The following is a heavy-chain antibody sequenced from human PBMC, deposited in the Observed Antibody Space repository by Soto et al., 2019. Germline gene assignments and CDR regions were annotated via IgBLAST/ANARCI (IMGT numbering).Heavy chain of an antibody. CDR3: ARGISGVLRYLDWSPSFDY. CDR2: ISYDGRNK. V-gene: IGHV3-30*04. D-gene: IGHD3-9*01. CDR1: GFTFSSYA. Sequence: GGSLRLSCAASGFTFSSYAMNWVRQAPGKGLEWVAVISYDGRNKYYADSVKGRFTISRDNSKNTVYLQMNSLRAEDTAVYYCARGISGVLRYLDWSPSFDYWGQGTLVTVSS. J-gene: IGHJ4*02.